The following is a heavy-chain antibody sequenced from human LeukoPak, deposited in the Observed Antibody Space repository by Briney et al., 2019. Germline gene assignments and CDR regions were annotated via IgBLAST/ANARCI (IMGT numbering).Heavy chain of an antibody. J-gene: IGHJ5*02. CDR1: GFIVSSNY. V-gene: IGHV3-53*01. CDR2: IYSGGAT. D-gene: IGHD1-26*01. CDR3: ARGPIVGPTKGFDP. Sequence: GGSLRLCCAASGFIVSSNYMSWVRQAPGKGLEWVSVIYSGGATYYADSVKGRFTISRDNSKNMLYLQMNSLRAEDTAVYYCARGPIVGPTKGFDPWGQGTLVTVSS.